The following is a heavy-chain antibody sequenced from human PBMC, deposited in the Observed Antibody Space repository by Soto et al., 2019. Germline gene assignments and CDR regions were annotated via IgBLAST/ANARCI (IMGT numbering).Heavy chain of an antibody. Sequence: QVPLVQSGAEVKKPGASVKVSCKASGYSFTDYYMHWVRQAPGQGLEWMGWINTKTGGTNYAQRVQGRVTMTGDTSINTADMELSRLRADDTAVYYCARVGPTGWFDPWGQGTVVTVSS. CDR3: ARVGPTGWFDP. CDR2: INTKTGGT. J-gene: IGHJ5*02. V-gene: IGHV1-2*02. CDR1: GYSFTDYY.